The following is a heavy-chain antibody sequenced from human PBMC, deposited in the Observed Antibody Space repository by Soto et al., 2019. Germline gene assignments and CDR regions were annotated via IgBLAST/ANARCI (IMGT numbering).Heavy chain of an antibody. D-gene: IGHD1-26*01. J-gene: IGHJ4*02. CDR3: ASNLPRYSGSYLQY. CDR1: GRSISSYY. V-gene: IGHV4-59*01. Sequence: SETLSLTCTVSGRSISSYYWSWIRQPPGKGLEWIGYIYYSGSTNYNPSLKSRVTISVDTSKNQFSLKLSSVTAADTAVYYCASNLPRYSGSYLQYWGQGTLVTVS. CDR2: IYYSGST.